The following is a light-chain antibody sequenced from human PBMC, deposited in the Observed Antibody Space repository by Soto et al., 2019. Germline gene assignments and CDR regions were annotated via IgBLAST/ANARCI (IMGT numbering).Light chain of an antibody. V-gene: IGLV2-14*03. CDR2: DVN. J-gene: IGLJ1*01. CDR3: NSYTSSSTLV. CDR1: SSDVGGYNY. Sequence: QSVLTQPASVSGYPGQSITISCTGTSSDVGGYNYVSWYQQHPGKAPKLMIYDVNNRPSGVSYRFSGSKSGNTASLTISGLQAEDEADYYCNSYTSSSTLVFGTGTKLTVL.